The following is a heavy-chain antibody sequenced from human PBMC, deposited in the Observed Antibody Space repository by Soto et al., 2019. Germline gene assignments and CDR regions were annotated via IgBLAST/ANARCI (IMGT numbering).Heavy chain of an antibody. CDR3: ARLIAGEVYKDY. V-gene: IGHV4-4*02. CDR1: GGSISSRKW. CDR2: IYHSGST. J-gene: IGHJ4*02. D-gene: IGHD1-20*01. Sequence: SETLSLTCAVSGGSISSRKWWSWVRQPPGKGLEWIGEIYHSGSTNYNPSLKSRVTISVDTSKSQFSLRLSSVTAADTAVYYCARLIAGEVYKDYWGQGTLVTVSS.